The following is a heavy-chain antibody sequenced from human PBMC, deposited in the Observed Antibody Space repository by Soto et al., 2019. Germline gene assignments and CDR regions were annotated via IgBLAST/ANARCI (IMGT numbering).Heavy chain of an antibody. V-gene: IGHV1-69*13. J-gene: IGHJ4*02. CDR2: IIPIFGTA. CDR3: ARGRPMTTVTTFTH. Sequence: SVEVSCTASGGTLSSYAMRWVRQAPGQGLEWMGGIIPIFGTANYAQKFQGRVTITADESTSTAYMELSSLRSEDTAVYYCARGRPMTTVTTFTHWGQGTLVTVSS. D-gene: IGHD4-17*01. CDR1: GGTLSSYA.